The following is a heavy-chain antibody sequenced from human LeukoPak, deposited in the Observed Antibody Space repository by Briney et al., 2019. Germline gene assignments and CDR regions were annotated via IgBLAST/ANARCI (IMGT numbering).Heavy chain of an antibody. CDR1: GFTFRNYA. D-gene: IGHD2-21*02. Sequence: GGSLRLSCTASGFTFRNYAMNWVRQAPGKGLQWVSVISDNGGSTDYADSVKGRFSISRDNSKNTLYLQMSSLRAEDTAIYYCAKDQHFVVLTSTFDYWGQRTLVTVSS. J-gene: IGHJ4*02. CDR2: ISDNGGST. V-gene: IGHV3-23*01. CDR3: AKDQHFVVLTSTFDY.